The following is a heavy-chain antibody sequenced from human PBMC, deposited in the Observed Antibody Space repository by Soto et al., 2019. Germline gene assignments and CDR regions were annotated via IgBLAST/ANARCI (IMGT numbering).Heavy chain of an antibody. J-gene: IGHJ6*02. D-gene: IGHD3-22*01. CDR1: GFTFSSYA. CDR2: ISYDGSNK. V-gene: IGHV3-30-3*01. Sequence: QVQLVESGGGVVQPGRSLRLSCAASGFTFSSYAMHWVRQAPGKGLEWVAVISYDGSNKYYADSVKGRFTISRDNSKNTLYLQMTSLRAEDTAVYYCARDPIGYDSSGPYYYYYGMDVWGQGTTVTVSS. CDR3: ARDPIGYDSSGPYYYYYGMDV.